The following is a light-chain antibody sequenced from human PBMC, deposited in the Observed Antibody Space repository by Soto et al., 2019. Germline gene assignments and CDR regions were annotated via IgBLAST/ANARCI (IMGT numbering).Light chain of an antibody. CDR2: NTS. CDR3: QQCSDWPPLT. CDR1: QNVGHL. Sequence: EVVLTQSPATLSLSPGDRATLSCRASQNVGHLLSWYQQKPGQSPRLLIFNTSNRATGIPARFSGSGSGTDFSLTISSLEPEDFAIYYCQQCSDWPPLTFGQGTRLEIK. J-gene: IGKJ5*01. V-gene: IGKV3-11*01.